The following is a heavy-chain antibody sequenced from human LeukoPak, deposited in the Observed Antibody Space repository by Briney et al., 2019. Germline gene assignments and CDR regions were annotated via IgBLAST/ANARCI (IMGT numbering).Heavy chain of an antibody. CDR2: ISYDGSNK. Sequence: GGSLRLSCAASGFTFSSYAMHWVRQAPGKGLEWVAVISYDGSNKYYADSVKSRFTISRDNSKNTLYLQMNSLRAEDTAVYYCARSYRAAAGTVGDYWGQGTLVTVSS. CDR3: ARSYRAAAGTVGDY. V-gene: IGHV3-30-3*01. J-gene: IGHJ4*02. CDR1: GFTFSSYA. D-gene: IGHD6-13*01.